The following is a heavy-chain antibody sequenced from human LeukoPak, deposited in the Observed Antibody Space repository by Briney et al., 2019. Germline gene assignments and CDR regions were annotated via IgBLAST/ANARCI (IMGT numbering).Heavy chain of an antibody. Sequence: ASVKVSCKASGYTFTSYYMHWVRQAPGQGLAWVGIINPSGGSTSYAQKFQGRVTMTTDTSTSTAYMELRSLRSDDTAVYYCARDGGYSSGSSDYWGQGTLVTVSS. CDR3: ARDGGYSSGSSDY. CDR1: GYTFTSYY. CDR2: INPSGGST. J-gene: IGHJ4*02. V-gene: IGHV1-46*01. D-gene: IGHD6-19*01.